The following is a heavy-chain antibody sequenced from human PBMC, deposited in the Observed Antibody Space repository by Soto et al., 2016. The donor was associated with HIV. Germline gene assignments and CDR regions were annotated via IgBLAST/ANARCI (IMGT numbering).Heavy chain of an antibody. Sequence: QVQLVQSGAEVKKPGASLRISCKASGYTFNSYAISWVRQAPGQGLEWMGTIDTYNRNTNYPQKLQGRVTMTTDTSTNTVYLDLLSLTSDDTAVYYCARTYDSSPYNRRFYFDYWGQGTLVTVSS. J-gene: IGHJ4*02. CDR3: ARTYDSSPYNRRFYFDY. D-gene: IGHD3-22*01. CDR1: GYTFNSYA. V-gene: IGHV1-18*01. CDR2: IDTYNRNT.